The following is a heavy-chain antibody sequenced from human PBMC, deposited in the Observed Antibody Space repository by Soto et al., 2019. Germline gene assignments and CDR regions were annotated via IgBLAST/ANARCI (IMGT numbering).Heavy chain of an antibody. J-gene: IGHJ6*02. Sequence: ETLSLTCTVSGGSISSYYWSWIRQPPGKGLEWIGYIYYSGSTNYNPSLKSRVTISVDTSKNQFSLKLSSVTAADTAVYYCARDRYSSSWAYYYGMDVWGQGTTVTVSS. CDR2: IYYSGST. V-gene: IGHV4-59*01. CDR3: ARDRYSSSWAYYYGMDV. CDR1: GGSISSYY. D-gene: IGHD6-13*01.